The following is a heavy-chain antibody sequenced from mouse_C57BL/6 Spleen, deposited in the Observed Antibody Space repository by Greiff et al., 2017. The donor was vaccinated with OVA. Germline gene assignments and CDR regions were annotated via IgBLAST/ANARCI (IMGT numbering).Heavy chain of an antibody. D-gene: IGHD2-4*01. CDR2: ISGGGSYT. V-gene: IGHV5-4*03. J-gene: IGHJ4*01. CDR3: ARGGLRRSGLGMDY. Sequence: EVMLVESGGGLVKPGGSLKLSCAASGFTFSSYAMSWVRQTPEKRLEWVATISGGGSYTYSPDNVKGRFTISRDNAKNNLYLQMSHLKSEDTAMYYCARGGLRRSGLGMDYWGQGTSVTVSS. CDR1: GFTFSSYA.